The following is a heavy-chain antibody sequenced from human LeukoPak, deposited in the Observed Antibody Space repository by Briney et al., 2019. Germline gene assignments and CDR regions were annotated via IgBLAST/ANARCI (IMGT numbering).Heavy chain of an antibody. D-gene: IGHD6-19*01. CDR3: ARAGYSSVWYGIDY. Sequence: SETLSLTCAVYGVSFSGYYWSWVRQPPRKGLEWIGEINHSRSTNYNPSLKSRVTISVETSKNQCSLKLSAVTAADTAVYYCARAGYSSVWYGIDYWGQGTLVTVSS. CDR2: INHSRST. CDR1: GVSFSGYY. V-gene: IGHV4-34*01. J-gene: IGHJ4*02.